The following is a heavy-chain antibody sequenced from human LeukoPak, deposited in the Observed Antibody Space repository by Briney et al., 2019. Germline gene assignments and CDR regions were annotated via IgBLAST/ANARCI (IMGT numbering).Heavy chain of an antibody. J-gene: IGHJ4*02. D-gene: IGHD3-22*01. CDR3: ARFHTSGYYRHFDF. CDR1: GGSISTGGYY. V-gene: IGHV4-31*03. Sequence: PSQTLSLTCTVSGGSISTGGYYWSWIRQHPGKGLEWIAYIYYSGSTYYNPSLKSRVTISVDTSKNQFSLKLSSVTAADTAVYYCARFHTSGYYRHFDFWGQXTLVTVSS. CDR2: IYYSGST.